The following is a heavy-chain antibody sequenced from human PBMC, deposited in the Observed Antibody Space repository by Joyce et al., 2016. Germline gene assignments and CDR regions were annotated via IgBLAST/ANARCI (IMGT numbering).Heavy chain of an antibody. CDR2: ISYDGMYK. D-gene: IGHD6-25*01. CDR3: AKILTATYSSGWFLDY. V-gene: IGHV3-30*18. CDR1: GLTLSNYG. Sequence: QVQLVESGGGVVQPGRSLRLSCAASGLTLSNYGVHWVRQAPGKGLEWVAVISYDGMYKYYADSGKGRFTISRDNSKNTVFLEMNSLRTEDTAVYYCAKILTATYSSGWFLDYWGQGTLVTVSS. J-gene: IGHJ4*02.